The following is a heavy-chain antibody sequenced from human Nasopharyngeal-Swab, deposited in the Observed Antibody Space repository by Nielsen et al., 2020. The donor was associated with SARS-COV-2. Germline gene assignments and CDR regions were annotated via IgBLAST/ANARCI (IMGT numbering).Heavy chain of an antibody. V-gene: IGHV3-23*01. CDR2: ITGRGDAT. CDR3: AKDGVRLNGIDV. J-gene: IGHJ6*02. D-gene: IGHD3-16*01. CDR1: GFTFSSYT. Sequence: GESLKISCGASGFTFSSYTMSWVRQAQGRGLEWVSAITGRGDATNYADSVRGRFTISRDNSKSTLYLQMTSLRAEDTAEYFCAKDGVRLNGIDVWGQGTTVTVSS.